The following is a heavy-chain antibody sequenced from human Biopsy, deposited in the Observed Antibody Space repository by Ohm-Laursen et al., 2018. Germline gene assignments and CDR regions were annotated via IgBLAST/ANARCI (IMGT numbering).Heavy chain of an antibody. V-gene: IGHV4-59*01. CDR2: VYNGGST. Sequence: GTLSLTCSVSGGSIISYYWTWIRQPPGQGLEWIGHVYNGGSTNYNPSLKSRVTISKDTSKNQFSLQVNSVTAADTAVYYCARTPRDSFWSGSYKRGLWFDPWGQGTLVIVSS. CDR3: ARTPRDSFWSGSYKRGLWFDP. D-gene: IGHD3-3*01. J-gene: IGHJ5*02. CDR1: GGSIISYY.